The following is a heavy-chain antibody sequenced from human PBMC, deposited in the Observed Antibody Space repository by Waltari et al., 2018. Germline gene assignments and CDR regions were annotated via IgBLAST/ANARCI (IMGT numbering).Heavy chain of an antibody. Sequence: QVQLQQRGAGLLKPSETLSLTRFASGGSFSCYSWTWIRQPPGKGLEWNGEINHSGNNNYNPSLKSRVTISVDTSKNQFSLKLSSVNAADTAVYYCARGLRGSSFDPWGQGTLVTVSS. V-gene: IGHV4-34*01. CDR3: ARGLRGSSFDP. CDR2: INHSGNN. CDR1: GGSFSCYS. J-gene: IGHJ5*02. D-gene: IGHD6-19*01.